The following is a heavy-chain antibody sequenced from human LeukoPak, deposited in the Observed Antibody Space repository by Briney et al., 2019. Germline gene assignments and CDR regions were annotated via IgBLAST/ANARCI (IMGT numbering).Heavy chain of an antibody. CDR2: IRSKAYGGTT. CDR3: SRVSSTAAAVSY. J-gene: IGHJ4*02. Sequence: GGSLRLSCTGSGFTIGDYAMSWFRQAPGKGLEWVGIIRSKAYGGTTGYAASVKGRFSISRDDSQTTAYLQLNSLGTEDTAVYYCSRVSSTAAAVSYWGQGALVTVSS. CDR1: GFTIGDYA. V-gene: IGHV3-49*03. D-gene: IGHD6-13*01.